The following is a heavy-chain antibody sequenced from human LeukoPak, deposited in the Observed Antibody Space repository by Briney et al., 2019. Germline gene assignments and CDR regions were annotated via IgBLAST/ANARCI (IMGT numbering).Heavy chain of an antibody. J-gene: IGHJ3*02. CDR1: GYTFTGYY. Sequence: GASVKVSCKASGYTFTGYYMHWVRQALGQGLEWMGWINPNSGGTNYAQKFQGRVTMTRDTSISTAYMELSRLRSDDTAVYYCARERYYDYVWGSYRLDAFDIWGQGTMVTVSS. CDR3: ARERYYDYVWGSYRLDAFDI. V-gene: IGHV1-2*02. CDR2: INPNSGGT. D-gene: IGHD3-16*02.